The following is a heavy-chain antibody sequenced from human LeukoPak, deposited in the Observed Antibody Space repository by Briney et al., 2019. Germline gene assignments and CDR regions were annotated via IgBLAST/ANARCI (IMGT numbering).Heavy chain of an antibody. J-gene: IGHJ6*04. CDR3: AELGINMIGGV. CDR2: ISSSGSTI. V-gene: IGHV3-48*03. D-gene: IGHD3-10*02. Sequence: GGSLRLSCAASGFTLSSYEMNWVRQPPGKGLEWVSYISSSGSTIYYADSVKGRFTISRDNAKNSLYLQMNSLRAEDTAVYYCAELGINMIGGVWGKGTTVTISS. CDR1: GFTLSSYE.